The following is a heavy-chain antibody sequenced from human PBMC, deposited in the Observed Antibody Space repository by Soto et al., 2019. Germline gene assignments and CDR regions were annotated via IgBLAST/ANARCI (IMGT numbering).Heavy chain of an antibody. CDR1: GGSVSSSGHY. D-gene: IGHD1-1*01. CDR2: IYYSGST. Sequence: QVQLQESGPGLVRPSQTLSLTCSVSGGSVSSSGHYWSWIRQHPGKGLEWIGYIYYSGSTYYNPSLESRLTISHDTSKNEFSLKLSSVTAADTAVYYCAREEGGTRGYYYIDVWGKGTTVTVSS. J-gene: IGHJ6*03. CDR3: AREEGGTRGYYYIDV. V-gene: IGHV4-31*03.